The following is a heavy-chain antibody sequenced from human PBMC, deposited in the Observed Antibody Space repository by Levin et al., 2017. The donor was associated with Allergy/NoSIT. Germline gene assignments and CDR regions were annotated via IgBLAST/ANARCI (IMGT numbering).Heavy chain of an antibody. D-gene: IGHD1-1*01. Sequence: SLKISCAASGFTFDDYAMHWVRQAPGKGLEWVSGISWNSGSIGYADSVKGRFTISRDNAKNSLYLQMNSLRAEDTALYYCAKEVQGAAWSDYYCYGMDGWGQGTTVTVSS. CDR1: GFTFDDYA. CDR2: ISWNSGSI. CDR3: AKEVQGAAWSDYYCYGMDG. J-gene: IGHJ6*02. V-gene: IGHV3-9*01.